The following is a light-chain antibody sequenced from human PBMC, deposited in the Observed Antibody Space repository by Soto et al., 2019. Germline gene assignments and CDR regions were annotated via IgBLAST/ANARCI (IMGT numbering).Light chain of an antibody. CDR2: AAS. J-gene: IGKJ2*01. CDR1: QSISSY. Sequence: DIQMTQSPSSLSASVGDRVTITCRASQSISSYLNWYQQKPGKAPKLLIYAASSLQSGVPSRFSGSGSGTDFTLTISSLQPEDFATCYCQQSYSTPLLYTFGQGTKLEIK. CDR3: QQSYSTPLLYT. V-gene: IGKV1-39*01.